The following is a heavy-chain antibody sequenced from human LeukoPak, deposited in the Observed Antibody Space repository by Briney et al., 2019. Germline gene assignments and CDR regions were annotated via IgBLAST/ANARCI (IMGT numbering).Heavy chain of an antibody. V-gene: IGHV4-4*02. CDR1: GGSISSNNW. J-gene: IGHJ4*02. CDR2: IYHSGSP. Sequence: PSGTLSLTCAVSGGSISSNNWWGWVRQPPGKGLEWIGEIYHSGSPNYNPSLKSRVTISVDTSKNQFSLKLSSVTAADTAVYYCARAGTIDYWGQGTLVTVSS. CDR3: ARAGTIDY.